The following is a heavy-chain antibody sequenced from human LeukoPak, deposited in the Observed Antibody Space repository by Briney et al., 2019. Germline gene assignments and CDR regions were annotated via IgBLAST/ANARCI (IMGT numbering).Heavy chain of an antibody. CDR2: IYSGGST. CDR1: GFTVSSNY. CDR3: AKSNGYGLVDI. V-gene: IGHV3-53*01. D-gene: IGHD3-10*01. J-gene: IGHJ3*02. Sequence: GGSLRLSCAASGFTVSSNYMNWVRQAPGKGLEWVSVIYSGGSTYYADSVKGRFTISRDNSKNTLYLQMNSLRAEDTAVYYCAKSNGYGLVDIWGQGTMVTVSS.